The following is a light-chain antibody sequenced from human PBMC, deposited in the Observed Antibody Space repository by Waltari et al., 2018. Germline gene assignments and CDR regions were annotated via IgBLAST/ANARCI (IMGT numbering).Light chain of an antibody. Sequence: QSALPQPASVSGSPGQSLTISCTGSHTDVGAYGHVSWYQHHPGKAPKLIIYEVTNRPSGISNRFSASKSDDTASLTISGLQAEDEATYYCSSCSYAPTTTVIFGGGTKVTVL. CDR3: SSCSYAPTTTVI. CDR2: EVT. J-gene: IGLJ2*01. CDR1: HTDVGAYGH. V-gene: IGLV2-14*01.